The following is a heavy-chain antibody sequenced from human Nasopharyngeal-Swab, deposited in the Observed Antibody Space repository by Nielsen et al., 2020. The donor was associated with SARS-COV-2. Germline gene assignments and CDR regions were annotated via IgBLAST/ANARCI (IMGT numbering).Heavy chain of an antibody. CDR1: GLTSSSNY. V-gene: IGHV3-53*01. Sequence: GESLKISFAAFGLTSSSNYMSWVRQAPGKGLEWVSVIYSGGSTYYADSVKGRFTISRDNSKNTLYPQMNSLRAEDTAVYYCASIPQGWFDYWGQGTLVTVSS. D-gene: IGHD2-2*02. CDR2: IYSGGST. J-gene: IGHJ4*02. CDR3: ASIPQGWFDY.